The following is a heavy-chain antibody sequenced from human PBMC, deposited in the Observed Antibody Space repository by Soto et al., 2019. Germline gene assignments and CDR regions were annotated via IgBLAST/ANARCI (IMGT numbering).Heavy chain of an antibody. CDR2: IIPSFGTA. V-gene: IGHV1-69*06. CDR1: GGTLCSYA. J-gene: IGHJ3*02. CDR3: AIDILTGYYKRPHAFDI. Sequence: SVKVSCKASGGTLCSYAISWVRQAPGHGLEWMGGIIPSFGTANYAQKFQGRVTITADKSTSTAYMELSSLRSEDTAVYYCAIDILTGYYKRPHAFDIWGQETMVTVSS. D-gene: IGHD3-9*01.